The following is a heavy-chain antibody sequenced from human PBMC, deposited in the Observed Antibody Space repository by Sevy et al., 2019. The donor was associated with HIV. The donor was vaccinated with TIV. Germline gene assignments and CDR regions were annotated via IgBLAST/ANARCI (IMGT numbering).Heavy chain of an antibody. D-gene: IGHD6-19*01. V-gene: IGHV3-21*01. CDR2: ISSESGYI. CDR1: GLTFSNDN. J-gene: IGHJ4*01. CDR3: ARDGKVPVPGLYYFDY. Sequence: GGSLRLSCAASGLTFSNDNMNWVRQAPGKGLEWVSFISSESGYIYYADSVKDRFSISRDNAKNSLYLQMNSLRAEDTAVYYCARDGKVPVPGLYYFDYWGHGTLVTVSS.